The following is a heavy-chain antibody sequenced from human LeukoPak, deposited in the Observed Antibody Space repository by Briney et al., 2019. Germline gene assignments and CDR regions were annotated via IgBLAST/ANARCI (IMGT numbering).Heavy chain of an antibody. CDR1: GASISTNNW. V-gene: IGHV4-4*02. J-gene: IGHJ6*03. CDR3: AYSPYLDEVYYYMDV. CDR2: IYQTGST. D-gene: IGHD2/OR15-2a*01. Sequence: PSGTLSLTCGISGASISTNNWWSWVRQAPGKGLEWIGEIYQTGSTNYNPSLKSRVTISMDKSKNEFSLKLTSVTAADTAVYYCAYSPYLDEVYYYMDVWGKGATVTVSS.